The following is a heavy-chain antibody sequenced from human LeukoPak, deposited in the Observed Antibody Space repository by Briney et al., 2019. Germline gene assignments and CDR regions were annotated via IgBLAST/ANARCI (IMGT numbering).Heavy chain of an antibody. CDR3: ARDSGSYSPPRWFDP. CDR2: IYTSGST. D-gene: IGHD1-26*01. CDR1: GGSISSYY. J-gene: IGHJ5*02. V-gene: IGHV4-4*07. Sequence: SEILSLTCTVSGGSISSYYWSWIRQPAGKGLEWIGRIYTSGSTNYNPSLKSRVTMSVDTSKNQFSLKLSSVTAADTAVYYCARDSGSYSPPRWFDPWGQGTLVTVSS.